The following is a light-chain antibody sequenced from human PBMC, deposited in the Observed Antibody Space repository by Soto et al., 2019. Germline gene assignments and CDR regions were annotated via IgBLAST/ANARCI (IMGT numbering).Light chain of an antibody. V-gene: IGKV3-11*01. CDR2: DSS. CDR3: QQRINWPLT. J-gene: IGKJ4*01. Sequence: EIVLRQSPAILSLSPGERATLSCRASQSVRSYLAWYQQKPGQAPRLLIHDSSNRATDIPARFSGSGAGTDFTLTISSLEPEDFAFYYCQQRINWPLTFGGGTKVEIK. CDR1: QSVRSY.